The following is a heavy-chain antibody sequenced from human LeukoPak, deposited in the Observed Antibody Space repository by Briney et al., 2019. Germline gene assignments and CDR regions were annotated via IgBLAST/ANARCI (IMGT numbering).Heavy chain of an antibody. J-gene: IGHJ4*02. D-gene: IGHD6-13*01. CDR3: ARDRGIAAAGAFFDY. Sequence: ASVKVSCKASGYTFTSYGISWVRQAPGQGLEWMGWISAYNGNTYYAQKLQGRVTMTTDTSTSTAYMELRSLRSDDTAVYYCARDRGIAAAGAFFDYWGQGTLVTVSS. CDR2: ISAYNGNT. CDR1: GYTFTSYG. V-gene: IGHV1-18*01.